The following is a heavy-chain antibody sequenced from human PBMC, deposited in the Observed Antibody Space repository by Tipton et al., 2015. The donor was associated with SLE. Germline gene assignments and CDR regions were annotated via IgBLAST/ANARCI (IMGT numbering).Heavy chain of an antibody. CDR3: ARQNVAYCTGGVCTYWYFDL. D-gene: IGHD2-8*02. V-gene: IGHV4-39*07. J-gene: IGHJ2*01. CDR1: GGSISSSSYY. CDR2: IYYSGSN. Sequence: TLSLTCTVSGGSISSSSYYWGWIRQPPGTGLEWIGSIYYSGSNYYNPSLKSRVTISVDTSKNQFSLELSSVTAADTAVYYCARQNVAYCTGGVCTYWYFDLWGRGTLVTVSS.